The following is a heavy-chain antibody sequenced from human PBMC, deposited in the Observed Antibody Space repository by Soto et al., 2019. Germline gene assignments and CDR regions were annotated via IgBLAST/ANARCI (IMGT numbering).Heavy chain of an antibody. Sequence: SETLSLTCSVSGGSFSTRGYYWAWIRQPPGKGLEWIGSINYSGSTDYNPSLKTRVTISQDTTKNQFSLRLSSVTAADTAVYYCARQSSGWDRWLDPWGQGTLVTVSS. V-gene: IGHV4-39*01. D-gene: IGHD6-25*01. CDR1: GGSFSTRGYY. CDR2: INYSGST. J-gene: IGHJ5*02. CDR3: ARQSSGWDRWLDP.